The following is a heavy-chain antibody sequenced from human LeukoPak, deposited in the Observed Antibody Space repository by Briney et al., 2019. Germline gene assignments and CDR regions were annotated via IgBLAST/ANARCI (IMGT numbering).Heavy chain of an antibody. J-gene: IGHJ6*02. CDR1: GGSISSYY. CDR2: IYYSGGT. Sequence: PSETLSLTCTVSGGSISSYYWSWIRQPPGKGLEWIGYIYYSGGTNYNPSLKSRVTISVDTSKNQFSLKLSSVTAADTAVYYCARGMVRGVMYGMDVWGQGTTVTVSS. CDR3: ARGMVRGVMYGMDV. D-gene: IGHD3-10*01. V-gene: IGHV4-59*01.